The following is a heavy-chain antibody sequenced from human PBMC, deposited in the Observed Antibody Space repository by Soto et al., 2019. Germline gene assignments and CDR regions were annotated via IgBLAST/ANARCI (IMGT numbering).Heavy chain of an antibody. V-gene: IGHV3-74*01. CDR1: GFIFYSYW. Sequence: PGGSLRLACASSGFIFYSYWVHWVRKAPGKGLVWVSRINTDESSRSYADSVKGRFTISRDNAKNTLYLQMSSLRAEDTAVYFCARDRVPQLGYYGMDVWGQGTTVTVSS. D-gene: IGHD2-2*01. CDR3: ARDRVPQLGYYGMDV. J-gene: IGHJ6*02. CDR2: INTDESSR.